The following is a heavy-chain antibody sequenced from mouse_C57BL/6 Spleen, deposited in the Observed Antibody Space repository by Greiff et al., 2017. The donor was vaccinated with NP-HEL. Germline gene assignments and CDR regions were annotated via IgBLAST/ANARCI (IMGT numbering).Heavy chain of an antibody. CDR1: GYTFTSYW. J-gene: IGHJ2*01. CDR2: IDPSDSYT. CDR3: ARRGVVPFFDY. V-gene: IGHV1-50*01. Sequence: VQLQQSGAELVKPGASVKLSCKASGYTFTSYWMQWVKQRPGQGLEWIGEIDPSDSYTNYNQKFKGKATLTVDTSSSTAYMQLSSLTSEDSAVYYCARRGVVPFFDYWGQGTTLTVSS. D-gene: IGHD1-1*01.